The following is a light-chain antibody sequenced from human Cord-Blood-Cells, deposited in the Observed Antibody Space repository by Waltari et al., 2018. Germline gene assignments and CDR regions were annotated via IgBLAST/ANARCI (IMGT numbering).Light chain of an antibody. V-gene: IGKV1-33*01. J-gene: IGKJ4*01. CDR3: QQYDNLPLT. Sequence: DIQMTQPQSSLSASVGDRVTITCPASQDISNYLNWYQQKPGKAPKLLIYDASNLETGVPSRFSGSGSGTDFTFTISSLQPEDIATYYCQQYDNLPLTFGGGTKVEIK. CDR1: QDISNY. CDR2: DAS.